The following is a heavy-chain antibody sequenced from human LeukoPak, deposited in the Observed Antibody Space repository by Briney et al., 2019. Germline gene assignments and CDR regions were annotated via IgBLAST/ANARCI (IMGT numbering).Heavy chain of an antibody. D-gene: IGHD1-26*01. V-gene: IGHV3-23*01. CDR1: GFTFSSYA. CDR2: ISGSGGST. J-gene: IGHJ4*02. CDR3: AKDPYSGSYYDY. Sequence: GGSLRLSCAASGFTFSSYAMSWVRQAPGKGLEWVSAISGSGGSTYYADSVKGRFTIPRDNCKNTLYLQMNSLRAEDTAVYYCAKDPYSGSYYDYWGQGTLVTVSS.